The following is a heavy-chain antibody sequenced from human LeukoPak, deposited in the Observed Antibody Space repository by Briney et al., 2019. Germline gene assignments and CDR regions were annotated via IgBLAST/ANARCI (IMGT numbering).Heavy chain of an antibody. D-gene: IGHD2-15*01. J-gene: IGHJ4*02. CDR1: EYTFTGYY. CDR3: ARDSGANPSASSFDY. V-gene: IGHV1-2*02. CDR2: INPNSGGT. Sequence: ASVKVSCKASEYTFTGYYMHWVRQAPGQGLEWMGWINPNSGGTNYAQKFQGRVTMTRDTSISTAYMELSRLRSDDTAVYYCARDSGANPSASSFDYWGQGTLVTVSS.